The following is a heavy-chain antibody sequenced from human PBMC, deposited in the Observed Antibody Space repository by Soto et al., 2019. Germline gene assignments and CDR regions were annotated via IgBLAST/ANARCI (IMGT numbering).Heavy chain of an antibody. D-gene: IGHD6-13*01. J-gene: IGHJ4*02. CDR1: GFTFSNYG. CDR3: AKDATWYSSSWYFDY. CDR2: ISYDGNNK. V-gene: IGHV3-30*18. Sequence: QVQLVESGGGVVQPGTSLRLSCAASGFTFSNYGMHWVRQAPGKGLEWVTVISYDGNNKYYADSVKGRFTISRDNSKNTLFLQMNSLRAEDTAIYYCAKDATWYSSSWYFDYWGQGTLVTVSS.